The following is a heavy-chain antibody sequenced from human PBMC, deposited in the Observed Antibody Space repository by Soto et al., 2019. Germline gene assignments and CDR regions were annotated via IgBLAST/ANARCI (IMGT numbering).Heavy chain of an antibody. D-gene: IGHD3-3*01. Sequence: ASVKVCCKASGYTFTGYYMHWVRQAPGQGLEWMGWINPNSGGTNYAQKFQGWVTMTRDTSISTAYMELSRLRSDDTAVYYCAREGGKTIFGVVKSTAGAFDIWGQGTMVTVSS. CDR3: AREGGKTIFGVVKSTAGAFDI. V-gene: IGHV1-2*04. CDR1: GYTFTGYY. J-gene: IGHJ3*02. CDR2: INPNSGGT.